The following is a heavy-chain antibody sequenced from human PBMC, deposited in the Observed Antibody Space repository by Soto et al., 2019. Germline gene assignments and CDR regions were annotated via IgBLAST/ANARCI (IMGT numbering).Heavy chain of an antibody. V-gene: IGHV4-59*08. D-gene: IGHD3-10*01. J-gene: IGHJ5*02. CDR1: GGSIRNYY. CDR2: IYYSGST. Sequence: SETLSLTCTVSGGSIRNYYWTWIRQPPGKGLEWVGYIYYSGSTSYNPSLKSRVTISVDTSKNQFSLKLSSVTAADTAVYYCARLLWSHFNWFDPWGQGTLVTVSS. CDR3: ARLLWSHFNWFDP.